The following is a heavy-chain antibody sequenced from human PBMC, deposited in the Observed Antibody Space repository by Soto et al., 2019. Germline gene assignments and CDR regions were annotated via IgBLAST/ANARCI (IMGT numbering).Heavy chain of an antibody. CDR3: ARGAVGDPVDY. J-gene: IGHJ4*02. Sequence: QVQLQESGPGLVKPSQTLSLTCTVSGGSISSGDYYWSWIRQPPGKGLEWIGYIYYSGSTYYNPSLKSXXTXSXXTSKNQFSLKLSSVTAADTAVYYCARGAVGDPVDYWGQGTLVTVSS. D-gene: IGHD1-26*01. CDR2: IYYSGST. CDR1: GGSISSGDYY. V-gene: IGHV4-30-4*01.